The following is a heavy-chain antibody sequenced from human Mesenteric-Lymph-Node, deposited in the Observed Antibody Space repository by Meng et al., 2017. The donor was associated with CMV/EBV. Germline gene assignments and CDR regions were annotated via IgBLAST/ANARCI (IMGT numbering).Heavy chain of an antibody. J-gene: IGHJ4*02. V-gene: IGHV3-21*04. Sequence: GESLKISCAASGFTFSSYSMNWVRQAPGKGLEWVSSISSSSYIYYADSVKGRFTISRDNSKNTLYLQMNSLRAEDTAVYYCARGTTATAISGLDYWGQGTLVTVSS. CDR2: ISSSSYI. CDR1: GFTFSSYS. D-gene: IGHD2-21*02. CDR3: ARGTTATAISGLDY.